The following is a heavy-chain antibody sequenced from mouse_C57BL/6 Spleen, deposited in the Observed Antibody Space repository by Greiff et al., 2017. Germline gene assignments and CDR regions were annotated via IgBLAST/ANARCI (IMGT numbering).Heavy chain of an antibody. CDR1: GYSITSGYY. V-gene: IGHV3-6*01. D-gene: IGHD2-13*01. CDR3: AREGDFPMDY. CDR2: ISYDGSN. Sequence: EVQLQQSGPGLVKPSQSLSLTCSVTGYSITSGYYWNWIRQLPGNKLEWMGYISYDGSNNYNQTLKNRTSITRDTSKNLFFLTLNSVTTEVTATYYCAREGDFPMDYWGQGTSVTVSS. J-gene: IGHJ4*01.